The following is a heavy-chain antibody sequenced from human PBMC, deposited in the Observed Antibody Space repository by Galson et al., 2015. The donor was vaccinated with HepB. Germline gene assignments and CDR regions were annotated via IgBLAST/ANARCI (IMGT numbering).Heavy chain of an antibody. CDR2: INPGDSII. Sequence: QSGAEVKAPGEFLKISCKGSGYSFTTYWIGWVRRMPGKGLEWMGIINPGDSIIRYGPSFQGQVTISADKSVNTVYLQWNSLRASDSAMYYCATHPGGAPADGYWGQGTLITVSS. CDR3: ATHPGGAPADGY. J-gene: IGHJ4*02. V-gene: IGHV5-51*03. CDR1: GYSFTTYW. D-gene: IGHD2-2*01.